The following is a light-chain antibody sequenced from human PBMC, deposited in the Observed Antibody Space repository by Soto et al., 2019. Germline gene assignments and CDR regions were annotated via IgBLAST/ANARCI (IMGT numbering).Light chain of an antibody. J-gene: IGKJ1*01. V-gene: IGKV3-11*01. Sequence: EIVLTQSPVTLSLSPGEGATLSCKASQSISIDLAWYQQKPGQVPRLLIYDASSRATGIPGRFTGSGSGTDFTLTISSLEPEDFALYSCQQRGNWPRAWAFGQGTKVEV. CDR1: QSISID. CDR3: QQRGNWPRAWA. CDR2: DAS.